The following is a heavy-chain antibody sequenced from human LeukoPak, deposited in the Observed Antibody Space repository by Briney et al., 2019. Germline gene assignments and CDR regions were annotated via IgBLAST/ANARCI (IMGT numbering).Heavy chain of an antibody. D-gene: IGHD3-22*01. V-gene: IGHV3-30*04. CDR3: ASPDESYYYDSSGYCKN. J-gene: IGHJ4*02. Sequence: GRSLRLSCAASGFTFSSYAMHWVRQAPGKGLEWVAVISYEGSNKYYADSVKGRFTISRDNSKNTLYLQMNSLRAEDTAVYYCASPDESYYYDSSGYCKNWGQGTLVTVSS. CDR1: GFTFSSYA. CDR2: ISYEGSNK.